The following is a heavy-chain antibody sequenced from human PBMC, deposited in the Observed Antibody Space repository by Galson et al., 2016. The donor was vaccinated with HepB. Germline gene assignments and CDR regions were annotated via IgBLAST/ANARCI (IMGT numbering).Heavy chain of an antibody. V-gene: IGHV3-33*01. D-gene: IGHD1-26*01. Sequence: SLRLSCAASGFTLGNHAMHWVRQAPGKGLEWVAAIWYDTSNKWYANSVMGRFAISRDNSENTLYLQMNSLRAEDTATYYCARGVGSTEMSCSDYWAREPWSPFPQ. CDR1: GFTLGNHA. CDR3: ARGVGSTEMSCSDY. J-gene: IGHJ4*02. CDR2: IWYDTSNK.